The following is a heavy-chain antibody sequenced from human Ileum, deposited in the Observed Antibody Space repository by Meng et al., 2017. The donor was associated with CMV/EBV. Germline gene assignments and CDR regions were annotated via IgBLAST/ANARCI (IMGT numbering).Heavy chain of an antibody. V-gene: IGHV4-4*07. D-gene: IGHD1-1*01. J-gene: IGHJ6*04. CDR3: ARLYSANYLDV. CDR1: WGSINAYF. CDR2: IYATGST. Sequence: QEPRPGLVKLTEPRAPTCTVAWGSINAYFWSWIRQSAGKRLEWIGRIYATGSTKYNPSLKSRVTMSVDTSKNQFSLKLSSVTAADTAVYYCARLYSANYLDVWGKGTTVTVSS.